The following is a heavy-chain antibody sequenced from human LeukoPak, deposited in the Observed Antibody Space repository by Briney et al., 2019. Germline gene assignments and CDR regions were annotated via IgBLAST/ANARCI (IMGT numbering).Heavy chain of an antibody. CDR2: MNPNSGNT. CDR1: GYTFTSYD. D-gene: IGHD2-15*01. J-gene: IGHJ6*03. CDR3: AADADYCSGGSCYSNYYYYYYMDV. V-gene: IGHV1-8*01. Sequence: GASVKVSCKASGYTFTSYDINWVRQATGQGLEWMGWMNPNSGNTGYAQKFQGRVTMTEDTSTDTAYMELSSLRSEDTAVYYCAADADYCSGGSCYSNYYYYYYMDVWGKGTTVTVSS.